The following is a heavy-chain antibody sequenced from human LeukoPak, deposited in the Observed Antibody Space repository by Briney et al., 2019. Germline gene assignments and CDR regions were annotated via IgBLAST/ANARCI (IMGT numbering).Heavy chain of an antibody. CDR3: ARALGVSRAFDI. CDR1: GFNLNDYY. V-gene: IGHV3-11*05. CDR2: MRRGSDYK. J-gene: IGHJ3*02. Sequence: GRTLRLSCVGSGFNLNDYYMAWSRQTPGKGLQPVSYMRRGSDYKVYADSVRGRFTISRDNGKNSLFLQMNSVTAEDTAIYYCARALGVSRAFDIWGQGTMVTVSS. D-gene: IGHD3-16*02.